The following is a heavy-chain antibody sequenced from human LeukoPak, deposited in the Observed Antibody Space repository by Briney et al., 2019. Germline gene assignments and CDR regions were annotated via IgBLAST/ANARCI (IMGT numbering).Heavy chain of an antibody. CDR3: AKGGSSGWYHLDF. CDR2: ISDSVGGT. Sequence: GGSLRLSCAASGFTFSSYAMSWVRQAPGKGLDWVSLISDSVGGTYYADSVKGRFTISRDNSKNTLYLQMNSLRAEDTAVYYCAKGGSSGWYHLDFWGQGTLVTASS. V-gene: IGHV3-23*01. J-gene: IGHJ4*02. D-gene: IGHD6-19*01. CDR1: GFTFSSYA.